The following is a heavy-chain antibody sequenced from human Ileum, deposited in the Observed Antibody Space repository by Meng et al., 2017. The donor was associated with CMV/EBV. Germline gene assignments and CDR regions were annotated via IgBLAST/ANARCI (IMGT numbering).Heavy chain of an antibody. V-gene: IGHV1-2*02. CDR2: INPNRGGT. CDR3: ARGRGGSYADAFDI. CDR1: GYTFSDYY. J-gene: IGHJ3*02. D-gene: IGHD1-26*01. Sequence: ASVKVSCKASGYTFSDYYMHWVRQVPGQGLEWMGWINPNRGGTNYAQKFQGRVTMTRDTSINTAYMDLSRLRSDDTAVYYCARGRGGSYADAFDIWGQGTMVTVSS.